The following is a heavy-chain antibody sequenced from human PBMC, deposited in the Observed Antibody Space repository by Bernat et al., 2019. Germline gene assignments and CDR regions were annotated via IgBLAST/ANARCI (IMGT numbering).Heavy chain of an antibody. CDR2: IWYDGSNK. D-gene: IGHD2-2*01. Sequence: QVQLVESGGGVVQPGRSLRLSCAASGFTFSSYGMHWVRQAPGKGLEWVAVIWYDGSNKYYADSVKGRFTISRDNSKNTLYLQMNSLRAEDTAVYYCGAADIVVVPAASTYMDVWGKGATVTVSS. CDR1: GFTFSSYG. CDR3: GAADIVVVPAASTYMDV. J-gene: IGHJ6*03. V-gene: IGHV3-33*01.